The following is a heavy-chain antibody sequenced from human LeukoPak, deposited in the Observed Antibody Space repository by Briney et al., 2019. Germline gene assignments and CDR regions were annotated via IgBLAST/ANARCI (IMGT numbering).Heavy chain of an antibody. CDR1: GFTFSSYA. Sequence: GGSLRLSCAASGFTFSSYAMHWVRQAPGKGLEWVAVISYDGSNKYYADSVKGRFTISRDNSKNTLYLQMNSLRAEDTAVYYCATGPLSRYSSSPYDYWGRGTLVTVSS. J-gene: IGHJ4*02. CDR2: ISYDGSNK. D-gene: IGHD6-13*01. CDR3: ATGPLSRYSSSPYDY. V-gene: IGHV3-30*04.